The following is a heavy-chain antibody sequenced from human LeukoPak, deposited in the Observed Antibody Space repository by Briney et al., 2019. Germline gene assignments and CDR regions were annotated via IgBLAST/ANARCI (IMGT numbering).Heavy chain of an antibody. CDR1: GFTFSSYA. V-gene: IGHV3-23*01. CDR3: ARHISGSYLDY. J-gene: IGHJ4*02. CDR2: ISGSGGST. D-gene: IGHD3-16*02. Sequence: GGSLRLSCAASGFTFSSYAMSWVRQAPGKGLEWVSAISGSGGSTYYADSVKGRFTISGDSSKNTLYLQMNSLRAEDTAVYYCARHISGSYLDYWGQGTLVTVSS.